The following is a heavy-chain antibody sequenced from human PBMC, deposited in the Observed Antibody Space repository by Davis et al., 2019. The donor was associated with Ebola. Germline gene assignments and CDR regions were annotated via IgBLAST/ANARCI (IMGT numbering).Heavy chain of an antibody. CDR1: GFTFSSYS. Sequence: GESLKISCAASGFTFSSYSMNWVRQAPGKGLEWVSSISSSSSYIYYADSVKGRFTISRDNAENSLYLQMNSLRAKDTAVYYCARVGFCTGGVCYDHYYYGMDVWGQGTTVTVSS. J-gene: IGHJ6*02. V-gene: IGHV3-21*01. CDR2: ISSSSSYI. CDR3: ARVGFCTGGVCYDHYYYGMDV. D-gene: IGHD2-8*02.